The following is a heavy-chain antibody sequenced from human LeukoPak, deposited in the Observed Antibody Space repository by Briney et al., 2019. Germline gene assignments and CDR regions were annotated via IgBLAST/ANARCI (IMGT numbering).Heavy chain of an antibody. D-gene: IGHD2-2*03. J-gene: IGHJ5*02. CDR2: IYYSGST. V-gene: IGHV4-39*01. Sequence: SETLSLSCTVSGGSISSSSYYWGWIRQPPGKGLEWIGSIYYSGSTYYNPSLKNRVTISVDTSKNQFSLKLSSVTAADTVVYYCARHLTGYCSSTSCYDDWFDPWGQGTLVTVSS. CDR3: ARHLTGYCSSTSCYDDWFDP. CDR1: GGSISSSSYY.